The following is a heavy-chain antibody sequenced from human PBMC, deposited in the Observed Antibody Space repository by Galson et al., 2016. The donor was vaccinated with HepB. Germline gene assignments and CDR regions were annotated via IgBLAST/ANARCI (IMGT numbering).Heavy chain of an antibody. D-gene: IGHD6-19*01. V-gene: IGHV3-11*01. CDR1: GFTFSYYY. CDR3: ARMFHLDSSGWYVRGDGWFDS. CDR2: ISGDGRTI. Sequence: SLRLSCAASGFTFSYYYMSWIRQAPGKGLEWVSYISGDGRTINYADSVKGRFTISRDNAENSLYLHMNSLTGEDTAVYYCARMFHLDSSGWYVRGDGWFDSWGQGTLVIVSS. J-gene: IGHJ5*01.